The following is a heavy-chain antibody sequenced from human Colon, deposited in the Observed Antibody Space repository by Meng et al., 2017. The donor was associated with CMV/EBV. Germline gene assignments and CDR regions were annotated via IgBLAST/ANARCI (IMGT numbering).Heavy chain of an antibody. J-gene: IGHJ6*02. Sequence: FPLSDYYIKWIRQAPGKGLEYVAYISPTGSTVYYADSVMGRLTISRDNINNVVSLHMTSLRGDDAGVYYCARGNTGGDYYFYGMDLWGQGTTVTVSS. V-gene: IGHV3-11*01. CDR1: FPLSDYY. CDR2: ISPTGSTV. D-gene: IGHD3-10*01. CDR3: ARGNTGGDYYFYGMDL.